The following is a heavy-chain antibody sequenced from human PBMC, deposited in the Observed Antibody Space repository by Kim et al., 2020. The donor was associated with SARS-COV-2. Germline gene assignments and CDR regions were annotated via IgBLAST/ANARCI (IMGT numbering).Heavy chain of an antibody. CDR1: GGSISSGGYY. D-gene: IGHD3-16*02. CDR3: ARGGDYVWGSYRYTLSPPHFDY. Sequence: SETLSFTCTVSGGSISSGGYYWSWIRQHPGKGLEWIGYIYYSGSTYYNPSLKSRVTISVDTSKNQFSLKLSSVTAADTAVYYCARGGDYVWGSYRYTLSPPHFDYWGQGTLVTVSS. J-gene: IGHJ4*02. CDR2: IYYSGST. V-gene: IGHV4-31*03.